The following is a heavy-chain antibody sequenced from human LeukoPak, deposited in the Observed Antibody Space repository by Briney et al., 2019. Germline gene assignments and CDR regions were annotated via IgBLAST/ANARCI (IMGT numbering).Heavy chain of an antibody. CDR1: GYTFTGYY. V-gene: IGHV1-2*02. D-gene: IGHD6-13*01. Sequence: GASVKVSCKASGYTFTGYYMHWVRQAPGQALEWMGWTNPNSGGTNYAQKFQGRVTMTRDTSISTAYMELSRLRSDDTAVYYCASSADSSSWYGDWYFRHWGQGTLVTVSS. J-gene: IGHJ1*01. CDR2: TNPNSGGT. CDR3: ASSADSSSWYGDWYFRH.